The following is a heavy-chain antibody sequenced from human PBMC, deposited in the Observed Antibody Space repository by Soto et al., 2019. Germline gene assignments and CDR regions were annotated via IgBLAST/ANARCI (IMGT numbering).Heavy chain of an antibody. J-gene: IGHJ1*01. V-gene: IGHV3-23*01. CDR1: GFTFSSYA. D-gene: IGHD6-13*01. CDR3: AKAKDRSRWYPVYFQP. Sequence: EVQLLESGGGLVQPGGSLRLSCAASGFTFSSYAMSWVRQAPGKGLEWVSAISGSGGSTYYADSVKGRFTISRDNSKNTLYLKMTSLSAEDTAVYYCAKAKDRSRWYPVYFQPWGQGPLFTASS. CDR2: ISGSGGST.